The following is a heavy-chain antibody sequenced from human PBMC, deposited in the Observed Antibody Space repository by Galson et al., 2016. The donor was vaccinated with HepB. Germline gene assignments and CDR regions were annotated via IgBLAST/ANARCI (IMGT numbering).Heavy chain of an antibody. V-gene: IGHV3-74*01. J-gene: IGHJ4*02. CDR2: IYRDGSGT. CDR1: GFSFSNYW. D-gene: IGHD5-24*01. CDR3: VRDGDAYNFDF. Sequence: SLRLSCAASGFSFSNYWMHWARQAPGMGLVWVSRIYRDGSGTNYADSVKGRFTMSRDNAKNTMYLQMNSLRAEDTAVYYCVRDGDAYNFDFWGQGTLVPVSS.